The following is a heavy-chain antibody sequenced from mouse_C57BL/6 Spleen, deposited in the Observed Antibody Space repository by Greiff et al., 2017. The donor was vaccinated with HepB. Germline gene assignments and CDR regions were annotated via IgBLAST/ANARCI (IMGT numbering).Heavy chain of an antibody. V-gene: IGHV1-81*01. CDR1: GYTFTSYG. CDR2: IYPRSGNT. J-gene: IGHJ2*01. Sequence: QVQLKESGAELARPGASVKLSCKASGYTFTSYGISWVKQRTGQGPEWIGEIYPRSGNTYYNEKFKGKATLTADKSSSTAYMELRSLTSEDSAVYFCARRGYFDYWGQGTTLTVSS. CDR3: ARRGYFDY.